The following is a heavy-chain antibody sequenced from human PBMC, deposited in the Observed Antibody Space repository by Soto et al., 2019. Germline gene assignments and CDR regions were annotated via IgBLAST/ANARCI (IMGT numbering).Heavy chain of an antibody. CDR1: GGSISSVYYY. Sequence: SETLSLTCTVSGGSISSVYYYWGWLRQPPGKGLEWIGNIYYNGKTYYTPSLKSRVTISVDTSENQFSLKLSSVTAADTAVYYCARRGNYYDTSGYYFFDYWGQGALVTVSS. CDR2: IYYNGKT. CDR3: ARRGNYYDTSGYYFFDY. J-gene: IGHJ4*02. D-gene: IGHD3-22*01. V-gene: IGHV4-39*01.